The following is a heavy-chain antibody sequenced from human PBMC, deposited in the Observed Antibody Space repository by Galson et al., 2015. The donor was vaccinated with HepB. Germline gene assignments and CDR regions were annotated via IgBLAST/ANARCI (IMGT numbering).Heavy chain of an antibody. CDR1: GFTFSSHW. CDR2: IKQDGSDK. Sequence: SLRLSCAASGFTFSSHWMTWVRQAPGKGLEWVAHIKQDGSDKYYVDSVKGRFTISRDNAKNSLYLQMNSLRAEDTAVYYCARGYCSGGSCYRSGFDIWGQGTMVTVST. J-gene: IGHJ3*02. CDR3: ARGYCSGGSCYRSGFDI. D-gene: IGHD2-15*01. V-gene: IGHV3-7*03.